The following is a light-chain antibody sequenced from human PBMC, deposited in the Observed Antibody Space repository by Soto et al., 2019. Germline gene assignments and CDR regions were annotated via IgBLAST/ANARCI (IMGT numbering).Light chain of an antibody. J-gene: IGKJ1*01. V-gene: IGKV1-5*03. CDR3: LQYHSDWT. Sequence: DTLMTQSPSTVSASVGDRITITCRASQNIQRWLAWYQQEPGKAPKLLIYKASSLERGVPSRFSAGGSGVEFTLEISSVQPEDFATYHCLQYHSDWTFGQGTKV. CDR1: QNIQRW. CDR2: KAS.